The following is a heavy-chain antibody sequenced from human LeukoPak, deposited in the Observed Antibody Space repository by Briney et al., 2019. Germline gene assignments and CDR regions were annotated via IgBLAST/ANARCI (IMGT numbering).Heavy chain of an antibody. CDR3: ARDVGASAPDAFDI. J-gene: IGHJ3*02. V-gene: IGHV3-21*01. CDR2: ISTNSNYI. Sequence: GGSLRLSCAASGFTFSTYNMNWVRQAPGKGLEWVSSISTNSNYIHYADSVKGRFTISRDKAKNSLYLQMNSLRVEDTDVYYCARDVGASAPDAFDIWGQGTMVTVSS. D-gene: IGHD1-26*01. CDR1: GFTFSTYN.